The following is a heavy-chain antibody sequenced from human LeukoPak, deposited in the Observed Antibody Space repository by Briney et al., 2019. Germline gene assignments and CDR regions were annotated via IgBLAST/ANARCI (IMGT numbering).Heavy chain of an antibody. J-gene: IGHJ1*01. CDR1: GFTFSDYY. V-gene: IGHV3-11*04. CDR3: TSPPLGYCSTTSCLQYFEQ. Sequence: GGSLRLSCAASGFTFSDYYMSWIRQAPGKGLEWVSYISSSGSIIDYADSVRGRFTISRYNAKNSLYLQVNSLRAEDTAVYYCTSPPLGYCSTTSCLQYFEQWGQGTLVTVSS. D-gene: IGHD2-2*01. CDR2: ISSSGSII.